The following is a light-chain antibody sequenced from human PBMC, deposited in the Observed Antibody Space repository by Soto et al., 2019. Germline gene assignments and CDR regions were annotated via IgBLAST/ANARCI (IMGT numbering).Light chain of an antibody. CDR2: AAF. V-gene: IGKV3-20*01. CDR3: QQYGGSPRT. CDR1: QSIRNS. Sequence: EIVLTQSPGTLSLSPGERATLSCRASQSIRNSLAWYQQRPGQSPRLLIYAAFSRATGVPDRFSGGGSATAFTLTVSRLEPEDFAVYYCQQYGGSPRTFGQGTTLEIK. J-gene: IGKJ2*01.